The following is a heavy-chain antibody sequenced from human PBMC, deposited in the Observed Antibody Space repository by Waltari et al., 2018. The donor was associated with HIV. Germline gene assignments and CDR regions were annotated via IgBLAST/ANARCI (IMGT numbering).Heavy chain of an antibody. V-gene: IGHV3-33*01. CDR3: ARDRGQNTFEYYMDV. Sequence: QVHLVESGGGLVQPGRSLRLSCTASQFTFSSYGMHWIRQAPGKGLEWVALIWSDGTNKYYSDSVKGRFAISRDNSKNTLFLQMNSLRAEDTAVYYCARDRGQNTFEYYMDVWGTGTTVTVSS. D-gene: IGHD3-9*01. CDR2: IWSDGTNK. J-gene: IGHJ6*03. CDR1: QFTFSSYG.